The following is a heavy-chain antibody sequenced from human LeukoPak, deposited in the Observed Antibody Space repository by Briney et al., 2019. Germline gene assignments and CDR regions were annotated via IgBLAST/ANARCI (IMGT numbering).Heavy chain of an antibody. D-gene: IGHD1-26*01. V-gene: IGHV1-2*02. Sequence: ASVKVSCKASGYTFTGYYMHWVRQAPGQGLEWMGWINPNRGGTNYAQKFQGRVTMTRDTSISTAYMELSRLRSDDTAVYYCARDSLYPIVGATLKRKYNWFDPWGQGTLVTVSS. CDR3: ARDSLYPIVGATLKRKYNWFDP. J-gene: IGHJ5*02. CDR2: INPNRGGT. CDR1: GYTFTGYY.